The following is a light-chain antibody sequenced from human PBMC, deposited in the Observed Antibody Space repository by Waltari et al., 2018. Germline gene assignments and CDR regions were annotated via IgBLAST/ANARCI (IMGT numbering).Light chain of an antibody. CDR3: QLRYKWPPIFT. J-gene: IGKJ3*01. Sequence: EVVLTQSPATLSLSPGERATLSCRASESVSNYLAWYQQKPGQAPTLPIYDASTRATGIPARFSGSGSGTDFTLSISSLEPEDFAVYYCQLRYKWPPIFTFGPGTKVHIK. CDR2: DAS. V-gene: IGKV3-11*01. CDR1: ESVSNY.